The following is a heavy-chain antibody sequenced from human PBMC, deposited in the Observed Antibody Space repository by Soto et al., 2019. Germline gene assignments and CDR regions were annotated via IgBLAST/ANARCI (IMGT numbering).Heavy chain of an antibody. J-gene: IGHJ4*02. CDR3: AKSYPPSSPRYSSSVYRSLCAY. D-gene: IGHD6-13*01. V-gene: IGHV3-23*01. Sequence: EVQLLESGGGLVQPGGSLRLSCAASGFTFSSYAMSWVRQAPGKGLEWVSAISGSGGSTYYADSVKGRFTISRDNSKNTLYRQRNSLQAEDTAVYYCAKSYPPSSPRYSSSVYRSLCAYWGQGSLVTVAT. CDR2: ISGSGGST. CDR1: GFTFSSYA.